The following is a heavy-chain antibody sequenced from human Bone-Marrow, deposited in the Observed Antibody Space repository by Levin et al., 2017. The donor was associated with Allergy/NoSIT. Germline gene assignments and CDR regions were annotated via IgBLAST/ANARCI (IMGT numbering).Heavy chain of an antibody. J-gene: IGHJ4*02. D-gene: IGHD3-10*01. V-gene: IGHV3-15*01. CDR1: GFAFSNVW. CDR3: TTDFREGYFGS. CDR2: IKSKDVGRTT. Sequence: LSLPCAASGFAFSNVWMNWLRQAPGKGLECVGRIKSKDVGRTTDYAAAVRGRFVISRDDSKNMVFLQIDTLKTEDTGVYYCTTDFREGYFGSWGQGALVTVSS.